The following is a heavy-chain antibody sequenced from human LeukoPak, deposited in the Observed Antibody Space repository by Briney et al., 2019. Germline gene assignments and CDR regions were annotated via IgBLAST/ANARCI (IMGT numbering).Heavy chain of an antibody. J-gene: IGHJ4*02. CDR1: GFTFSSYS. V-gene: IGHV3-48*01. Sequence: GGSLRLSCAASGFTFSSYSMNWVRQAPGKGLEWVSYISSSSSTIYYADSVEGRFTISRDNSENTVYLQMNSLRAEDTAVYYCAKDGDYFDTSGPFDYWGQGTLVTVSS. CDR3: AKDGDYFDTSGPFDY. CDR2: ISSSSSTI. D-gene: IGHD3-22*01.